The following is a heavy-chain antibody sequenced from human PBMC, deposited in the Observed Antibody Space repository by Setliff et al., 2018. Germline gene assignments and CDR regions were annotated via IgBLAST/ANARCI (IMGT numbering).Heavy chain of an antibody. V-gene: IGHV4-39*01. D-gene: IGHD3-16*01. J-gene: IGHJ4*02. CDR2: IFYSGRT. Sequence: SETLSLTCTASGASITNINYYWGLIRQPPGKGLEWIGSIFYSGRTFYNPSLKSRVTISVDTSKNQFSLTLSSVTAADTAVYYCARLPNYVWGSPVDYWGQGTLVTVSS. CDR1: GASITNINYY. CDR3: ARLPNYVWGSPVDY.